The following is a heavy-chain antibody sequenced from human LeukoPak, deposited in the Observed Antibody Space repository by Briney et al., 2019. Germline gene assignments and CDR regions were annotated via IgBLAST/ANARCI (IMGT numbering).Heavy chain of an antibody. J-gene: IGHJ6*02. D-gene: IGHD3-16*01. V-gene: IGHV3-21*01. CDR3: ARVNTNYYVPVNYGMDV. CDR2: ISSGSDYL. Sequence: GGSLSLSCVASGFTSSRYSMNWVRQAPGKGLEWVSTISSGSDYLYHPDSVRGRLTISRDNARNSLYMQMSSLRAEDTAVYYCARVNTNYYVPVNYGMDVWGQGTTVTVSS. CDR1: GFTSSRYS.